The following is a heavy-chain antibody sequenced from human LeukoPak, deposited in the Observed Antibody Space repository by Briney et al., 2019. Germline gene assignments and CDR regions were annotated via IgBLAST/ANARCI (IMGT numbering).Heavy chain of an antibody. D-gene: IGHD3-22*01. CDR1: GYTFTGCY. J-gene: IGHJ4*02. CDR3: ARPPHYYYDSSGYG. CDR2: VNPNSGGT. Sequence: GASVKVSCKASGYTFTGCYMHWVRQAPGQGLEWMGWVNPNSGGTNYAQKFQGRVTMTRDTSISTAYMELSRLRSDDTAVYYCARPPHYYYDSSGYGWGQGTLVTVSS. V-gene: IGHV1-2*02.